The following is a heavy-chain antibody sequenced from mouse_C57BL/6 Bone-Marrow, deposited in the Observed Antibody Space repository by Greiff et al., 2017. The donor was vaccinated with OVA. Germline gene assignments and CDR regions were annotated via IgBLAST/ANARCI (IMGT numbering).Heavy chain of an antibody. CDR1: GFTFSSYG. V-gene: IGHV5-6*01. Sequence: EVQGVESGGDLVKPGGSLKLSCAASGFTFSSYGMSWVRQTPDKRLEWVATISSGGSYTYYPDSVKGRFTISRDNAKNTLYLQMSSLKSEDTAMYYCARRDSSGLTWFAYWGQGTLVTVSA. D-gene: IGHD3-2*02. CDR3: ARRDSSGLTWFAY. J-gene: IGHJ3*01. CDR2: ISSGGSYT.